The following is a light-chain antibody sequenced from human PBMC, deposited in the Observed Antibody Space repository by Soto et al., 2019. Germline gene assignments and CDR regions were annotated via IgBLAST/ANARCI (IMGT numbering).Light chain of an antibody. CDR2: RNN. V-gene: IGLV1-47*01. J-gene: IGLJ3*02. Sequence: SGSTSNLGSNFIYWYQQLPGAAPKLLISRNNQRPSGVPDRFSGSKSGTSASLAISGLRSEDEAVYHCASWDDSLSGVVFGGGTKVTVL. CDR1: TSNLGSNF. CDR3: ASWDDSLSGVV.